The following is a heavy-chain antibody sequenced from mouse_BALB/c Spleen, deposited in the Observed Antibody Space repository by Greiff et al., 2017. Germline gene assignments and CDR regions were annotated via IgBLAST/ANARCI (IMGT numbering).Heavy chain of an antibody. V-gene: IGHV2-2*02. CDR2: IWSGGST. Sequence: QVQLQQSGPGLVQPSQSLSITCTVSGFSLTSYGVHWVRQSPGKGLEWLGVIWSGGSTDYNAAFISRLSISKDNSKSQVFFKMNSLQANDTAIYYCARGLYRYDEGYAMDYWGQGTSVTVPS. CDR3: ARGLYRYDEGYAMDY. J-gene: IGHJ4*01. CDR1: GFSLTSYG. D-gene: IGHD2-14*01.